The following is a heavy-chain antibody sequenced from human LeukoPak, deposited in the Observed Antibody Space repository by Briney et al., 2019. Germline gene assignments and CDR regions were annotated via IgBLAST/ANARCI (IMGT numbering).Heavy chain of an antibody. D-gene: IGHD6-19*01. V-gene: IGHV1-46*01. CDR3: ARSPSIAVAGIGDWFDP. CDR1: GYTFTSYY. CDR2: INPSGGST. J-gene: IGHJ5*02. Sequence: PQASVKVSCRASGYTFTSYYMHWVRQAPGQGLEWMGIINPSGGSTSYAQKFQGRVTMTRDTSTSTVYMELSSLRSEDTAVYYCARSPSIAVAGIGDWFDPWGQGTLVTVSS.